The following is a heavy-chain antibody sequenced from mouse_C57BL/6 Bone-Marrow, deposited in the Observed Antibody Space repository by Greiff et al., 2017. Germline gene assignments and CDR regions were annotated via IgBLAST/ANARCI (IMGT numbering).Heavy chain of an antibody. CDR2: IYPGSGST. CDR1: GYTFTSYW. V-gene: IGHV1-55*01. D-gene: IGHD2-2*01. CDR3: ARGEGDRLRLYFAY. Sequence: QVQLQQPGAELVKPGASVKMSCKASGYTFTSYWIPWVKQRTGQGLEWIGDIYPGSGSTKYNEKFKSKATLTVDTSSSTAYLQLSSLTSEDSAVYYCARGEGDRLRLYFAYWGQGTPLTVSS. J-gene: IGHJ2*01.